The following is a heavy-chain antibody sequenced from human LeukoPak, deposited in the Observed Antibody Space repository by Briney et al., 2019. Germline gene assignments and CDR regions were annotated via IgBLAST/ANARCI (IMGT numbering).Heavy chain of an antibody. CDR1: GGSISNGGYY. CDR2: IYDSGTT. CDR3: ARGGDRRGFDY. V-gene: IGHV4-31*03. J-gene: IGHJ4*02. Sequence: SETLSLTCTVSGGSISNGGYYWSWIRQHPGKGLEWIGYIYDSGTTYYNPALQRRVTISVDTSDNQFSLKLRSLTAADTAVYYCARGGDRRGFDYWGQGTLVTVSS. D-gene: IGHD1-14*01.